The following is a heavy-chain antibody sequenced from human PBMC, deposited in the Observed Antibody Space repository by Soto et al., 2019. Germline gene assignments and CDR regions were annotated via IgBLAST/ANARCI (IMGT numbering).Heavy chain of an antibody. CDR3: ARVPYDSSGWYSDNWFDP. J-gene: IGHJ5*02. CDR1: GGTFSSYA. Sequence: GASVKVSCKASGGTFSSYAINWVRQAPGQGLEWMGGIIPIFGTANYAQKFQGRVTITADESTSTAYMELSSLRSEDTAVYYCARVPYDSSGWYSDNWFDPWGQGTLVTSPQ. V-gene: IGHV1-69*13. CDR2: IIPIFGTA. D-gene: IGHD6-19*01.